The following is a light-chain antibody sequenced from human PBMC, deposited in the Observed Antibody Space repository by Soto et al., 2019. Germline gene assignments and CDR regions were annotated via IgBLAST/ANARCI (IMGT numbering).Light chain of an antibody. Sequence: QSVLTQPASVSGSPGQSITISCTGTSSDVGGYNYVSWYQQHPGKAPKLMISDVSNRPSGVSNRFSGSKSGNTASLTISGLQAEDEADYYCSSYSSSSTPYLFGSVTNVTV. J-gene: IGLJ1*01. CDR2: DVS. V-gene: IGLV2-14*03. CDR1: SSDVGGYNY. CDR3: SSYSSSSTPYL.